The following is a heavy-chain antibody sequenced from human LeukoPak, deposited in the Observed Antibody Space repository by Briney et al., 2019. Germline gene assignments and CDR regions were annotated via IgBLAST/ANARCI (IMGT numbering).Heavy chain of an antibody. CDR3: ARGKTTVTPGYFDY. CDR2: IKQGGSEK. CDR1: GFTFSNYW. V-gene: IGHV3-7*01. Sequence: TGGSLKLSCAASGFTFSNYWMSWVRQAPGKGLEWVAIIKQGGSEKYYVDSVEGRFTISRDNAKNSLYLQMNSLRAEDTAVYFCARGKTTVTPGYFDYWGQGTLVTVSS. J-gene: IGHJ4*02. D-gene: IGHD4-17*01.